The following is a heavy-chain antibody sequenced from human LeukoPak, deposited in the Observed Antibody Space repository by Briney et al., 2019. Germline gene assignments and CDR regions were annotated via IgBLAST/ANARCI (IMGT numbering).Heavy chain of an antibody. D-gene: IGHD3-10*01. Sequence: SETLSLTCAVYGGFFSGYYWSWIRQPPGKGLEWIGGINHSGSTNYNPSLKSRVTISVDTSKNQFSLKLSSVTAADTAVYYCARALLWFGELLDYWGQGTLSPSPQ. V-gene: IGHV4-34*01. CDR3: ARALLWFGELLDY. J-gene: IGHJ4*02. CDR1: GGFFSGYY. CDR2: INHSGST.